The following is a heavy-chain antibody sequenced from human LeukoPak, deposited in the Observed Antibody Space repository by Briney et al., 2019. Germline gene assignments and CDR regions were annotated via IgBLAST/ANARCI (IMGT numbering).Heavy chain of an antibody. CDR2: IYQSGST. J-gene: IGHJ4*02. Sequence: SETLSLTCTVSGYSISSGYYWGWIRQPPGKGLEWIGTIYQSGSTYCNPSLKSRVTISVDTSKNQFSLKLSSVTAADTAVYYCARHVRGSSSPYFDYWGQGTLVTVSS. CDR1: GYSISSGYY. V-gene: IGHV4-38-2*02. CDR3: ARHVRGSSSPYFDY. D-gene: IGHD6-6*01.